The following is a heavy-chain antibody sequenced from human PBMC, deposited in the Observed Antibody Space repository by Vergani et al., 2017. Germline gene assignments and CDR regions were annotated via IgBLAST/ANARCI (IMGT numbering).Heavy chain of an antibody. D-gene: IGHD3-10*01. CDR2: ISYDGSNK. CDR3: AKDADPVLLCFGGDY. V-gene: IGHV3-30*18. J-gene: IGHJ4*02. CDR1: GFTFSSYG. Sequence: QVQLVESGGGVVQPGRSLRLSCAASGFTFSSYGMHWVRQAPGKGLEWVAVISYDGSNKYYADSVKSRFTISRDNSKNTLYLQMNSLRAEDTAVYYCAKDADPVLLCFGGDYWGQGTLVTVSS.